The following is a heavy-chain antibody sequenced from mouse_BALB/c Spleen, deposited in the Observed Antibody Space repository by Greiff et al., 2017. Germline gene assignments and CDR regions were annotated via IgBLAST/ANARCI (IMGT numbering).Heavy chain of an antibody. Sequence: EVQLVESGGGLVQPGGSRKLSCAASGFTFSSFGMHWVRQAPEKGLEWVAYISSGSSTIYYADTVKGRFTISRDNPKNTLFLQMTSLRSEDTAMYYCVDGSSYGNYFDYWGQGTTLTVSS. CDR2: ISSGSSTI. V-gene: IGHV5-17*02. CDR1: GFTFSSFG. D-gene: IGHD1-1*01. CDR3: VDGSSYGNYFDY. J-gene: IGHJ2*01.